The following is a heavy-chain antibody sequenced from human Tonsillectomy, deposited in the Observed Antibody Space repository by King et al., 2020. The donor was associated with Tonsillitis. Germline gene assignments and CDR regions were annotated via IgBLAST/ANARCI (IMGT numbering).Heavy chain of an antibody. CDR1: GGSISSYY. Sequence: LQLQESGPGLVKPSETLSLTCTVSGGSISSYYWSWIRQPPGKGLEWIGYIYDSGSTNYNPSLKSRGTISVDTSKNQLSLKLSSVTAADTAVYYCARGSKIAAAGTGYYFDYWGQGTLVTVSS. CDR3: ARGSKIAAAGTGYYFDY. J-gene: IGHJ4*02. CDR2: IYDSGST. V-gene: IGHV4-59*01. D-gene: IGHD6-13*01.